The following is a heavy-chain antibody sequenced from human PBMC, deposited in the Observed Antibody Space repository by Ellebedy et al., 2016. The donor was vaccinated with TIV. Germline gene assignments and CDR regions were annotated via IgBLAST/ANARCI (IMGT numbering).Heavy chain of an antibody. Sequence: SVKVSCXASGGTFSSYAISWVRQAPGQGLEWMGGIIPIFGTANYAQKFQGRVTITADESTSTAYMELSSLRSEDTAVYYCAIPTIFGVGPGVDYWGQGTLVTVSS. J-gene: IGHJ4*02. D-gene: IGHD3-3*01. V-gene: IGHV1-69*13. CDR1: GGTFSSYA. CDR2: IIPIFGTA. CDR3: AIPTIFGVGPGVDY.